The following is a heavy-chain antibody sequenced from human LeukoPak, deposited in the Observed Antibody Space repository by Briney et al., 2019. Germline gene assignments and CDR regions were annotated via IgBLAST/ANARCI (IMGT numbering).Heavy chain of an antibody. J-gene: IGHJ4*02. CDR1: GYSVSSGYY. CDR3: ARSPDIIVVPAAYFDY. D-gene: IGHD2-2*01. Sequence: SETLSLTCAVSGYSVSSGYYWGWIRQPPGKGLEWIGGIYHSESTYYNPSLKSRVTISVDTSKNQFSLKLSSVTAADTAVYYCARSPDIIVVPAAYFDYWGQGTLVTVSS. CDR2: IYHSEST. V-gene: IGHV4-38-2*01.